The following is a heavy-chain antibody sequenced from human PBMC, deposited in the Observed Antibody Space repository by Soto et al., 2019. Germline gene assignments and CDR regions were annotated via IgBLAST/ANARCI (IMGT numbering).Heavy chain of an antibody. V-gene: IGHV1-8*01. CDR1: GYTFTRYD. CDR2: MNPNSGNT. J-gene: IGHJ3*02. Sequence: ASVKVSCKASGYTFTRYDINWVRQATGQGLEWMGWMNPNSGNTGYAQKFQGRVTMTRNTAISTAYMELSSLRSEDTAVYYCARSGIAAAIGAFDIWRQGTMVTVSS. CDR3: ARSGIAAAIGAFDI. D-gene: IGHD6-13*01.